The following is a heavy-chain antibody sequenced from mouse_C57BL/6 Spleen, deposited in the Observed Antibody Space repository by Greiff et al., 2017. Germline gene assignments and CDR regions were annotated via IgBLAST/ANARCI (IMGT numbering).Heavy chain of an antibody. V-gene: IGHV1-55*01. CDR2: IYPGSGST. J-gene: IGHJ3*01. Sequence: QVQLKQPGAELVKPGASVKMSCKASGYTFTSYWITWVKQRPGQGLEWIGDIYPGSGSTNYNEKFKSKATLTVDTSSSTAYMQLSSLTSEDSAVYYCARFDYDVGTFAYWGQGTLVTVSA. D-gene: IGHD2-4*01. CDR3: ARFDYDVGTFAY. CDR1: GYTFTSYW.